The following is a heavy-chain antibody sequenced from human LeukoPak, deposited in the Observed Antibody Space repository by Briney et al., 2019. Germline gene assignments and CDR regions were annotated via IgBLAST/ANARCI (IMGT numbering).Heavy chain of an antibody. CDR1: GLTFSSYW. Sequence: PGGSLRFSCAASGLTFSSYWMSWVRQAPGKGLEWVANIKQDGSEKYYVDSVKGRFTISRDNAKNSLYLQMNSLRAEDTAVYYCARGGAMVDYWGQGTLVTVSS. J-gene: IGHJ4*02. V-gene: IGHV3-7*01. CDR2: IKQDGSEK. D-gene: IGHD5-18*01. CDR3: ARGGAMVDY.